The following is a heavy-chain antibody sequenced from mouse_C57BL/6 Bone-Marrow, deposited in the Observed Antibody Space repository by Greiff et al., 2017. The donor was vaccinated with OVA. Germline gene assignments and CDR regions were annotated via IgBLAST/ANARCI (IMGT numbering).Heavy chain of an antibody. V-gene: IGHV14-4*01. J-gene: IGHJ3*01. CDR2: IDPENGDT. CDR3: TTYDYSNPWFAY. Sequence: VQLQQSGAELVRPGASVKLSCTASGFNIKDDYMHWVKQRPEQGLEWIGWIDPENGDTEYASKFQGKATITADTSSNTAYLQLSSLTSEDTAVYYCTTYDYSNPWFAYWGQGTLVTVSA. CDR1: GFNIKDDY. D-gene: IGHD2-5*01.